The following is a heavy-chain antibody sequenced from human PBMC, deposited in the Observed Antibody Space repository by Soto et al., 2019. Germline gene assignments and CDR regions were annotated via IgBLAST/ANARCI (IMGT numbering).Heavy chain of an antibody. CDR1: GFSFSSYT. V-gene: IGHV3-48*02. Sequence: GGSLRLSCVASGFSFSSYTMNWVRQAPGKGLERVSYITSSGSATYYADSVKGRFTISRDNGRNSLYLQMTSLRDEDTAVYYCASPFPYYYGSSGYYSAFGIWGQGTMVTVSS. CDR2: ITSSGSAT. CDR3: ASPFPYYYGSSGYYSAFGI. D-gene: IGHD3-22*01. J-gene: IGHJ3*02.